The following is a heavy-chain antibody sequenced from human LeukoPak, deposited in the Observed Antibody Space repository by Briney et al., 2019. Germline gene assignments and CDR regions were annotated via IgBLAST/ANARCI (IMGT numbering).Heavy chain of an antibody. D-gene: IGHD2-2*01. CDR3: AKGGRYCSSTSCYASIDY. CDR1: GFTFSNSA. J-gene: IGHJ4*02. Sequence: GGSLRLSCAASGFTFSNSAMSWVRQAPGKGLEWVSAISGSGGSTYYADSVKGRFTISRDNSKNTLYLQMNSLRAEDTAVYYCAKGGRYCSSTSCYASIDYWGQGTLVTVSS. V-gene: IGHV3-23*01. CDR2: ISGSGGST.